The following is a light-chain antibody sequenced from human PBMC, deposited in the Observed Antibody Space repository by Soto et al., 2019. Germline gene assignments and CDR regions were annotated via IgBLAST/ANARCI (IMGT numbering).Light chain of an antibody. Sequence: QSALTQPPSASGSPGQSVTISCTGTSSDVGGYNYVYWYQQHPGKAPKLMIYEVTKRPSGVPDRFSGSKSGNTASLTVFGLQAEDEADYYCSSYADSNSYVFGTGTKLTVL. CDR2: EVT. CDR1: SSDVGGYNY. J-gene: IGLJ1*01. V-gene: IGLV2-8*01. CDR3: SSYADSNSYV.